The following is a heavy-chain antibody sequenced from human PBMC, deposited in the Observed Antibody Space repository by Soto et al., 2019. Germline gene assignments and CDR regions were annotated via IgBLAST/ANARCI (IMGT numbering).Heavy chain of an antibody. V-gene: IGHV1-2*02. CDR3: AREGGSDSLAPKYSLFDT. D-gene: IGHD6-25*01. CDR1: GYTFTDYH. Sequence: ASVKVSCKPSGYTFTDYHIHWVRQAPGQGLEFMGWINANNGGAGSAQQFQGRVTVTRDTSISTVYMELSNLRSDDTAVYYCAREGGSDSLAPKYSLFDTWGQGTRVTVSS. CDR2: INANNGGA. J-gene: IGHJ5*02.